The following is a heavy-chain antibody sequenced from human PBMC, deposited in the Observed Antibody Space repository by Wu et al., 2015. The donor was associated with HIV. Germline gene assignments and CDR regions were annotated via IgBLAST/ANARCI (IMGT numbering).Heavy chain of an antibody. V-gene: IGHV1-69*05. CDR3: AREAEVGGYSGMAV. CDR2: ILPTMGTA. J-gene: IGHJ6*02. CDR1: GGTFSRYV. Sequence: QVQLVQSGAEVKNPGSSVKVSCKAFGGTFSRYVFSWVRQAPGQGLEWMGGILPTMGTANYAQKYQGRVMITTEKSSNTVYLDMSSLRSEDTAIYYCAREAEVGGYSGMAVWGQGTTVTVSS.